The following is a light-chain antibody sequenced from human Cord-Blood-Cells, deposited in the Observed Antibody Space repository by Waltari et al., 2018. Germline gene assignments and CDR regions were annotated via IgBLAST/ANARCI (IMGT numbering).Light chain of an antibody. V-gene: IGKV1-8*01. CDR2: AAS. Sequence: AIRMTQSPSSFSASTGDRVTITCRASQGISSYLAWYQQKPGKAPKLLIYAASTLQSGVPSRFSGSGSGTDSTLTISCLQSEDFATYYCQQYYSYPYTFGQGTKLEIK. CDR3: QQYYSYPYT. CDR1: QGISSY. J-gene: IGKJ2*01.